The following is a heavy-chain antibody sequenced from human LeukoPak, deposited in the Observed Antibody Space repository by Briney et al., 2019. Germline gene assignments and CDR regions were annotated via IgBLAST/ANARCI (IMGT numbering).Heavy chain of an antibody. V-gene: IGHV3-53*01. Sequence: GGSLRLSCAASGFTVSSNYMSWVRQAPGKGLEWASVIYSGGSTYYADSVKGRFTISRDNSKNTLYLQMNSLRAEDTAVYYCARAVWFGELYFDYWGQGTLVTVSS. CDR3: ARAVWFGELYFDY. D-gene: IGHD3-10*01. CDR1: GFTVSSNY. CDR2: IYSGGST. J-gene: IGHJ4*02.